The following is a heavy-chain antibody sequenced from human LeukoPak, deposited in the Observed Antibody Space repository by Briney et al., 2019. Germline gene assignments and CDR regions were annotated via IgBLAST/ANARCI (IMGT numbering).Heavy chain of an antibody. CDR1: GASVSTTAYF. CDR3: ASYREAYDLYPHGLDV. D-gene: IGHD5-24*01. Sequence: SQTLSLTCSVSGASVSTTAYFWNWIRQPAGEGLEWIGRIYDSGNTHYNPSLKSRVTMSLDTSKNQFSLTMNSVTAADSAVYFCASYREAYDLYPHGLDVWGRGTVVTVSS. V-gene: IGHV4-61*02. J-gene: IGHJ3*01. CDR2: IYDSGNT.